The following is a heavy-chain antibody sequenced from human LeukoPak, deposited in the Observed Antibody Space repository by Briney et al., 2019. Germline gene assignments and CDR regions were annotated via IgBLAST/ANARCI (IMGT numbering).Heavy chain of an antibody. V-gene: IGHV1-2*04. CDR2: INPNSGGT. J-gene: IGHJ6*02. CDR1: GYTFTGYY. CDR3: ARGYSSCSYYYFGMGG. D-gene: IGHD6-19*01. Sequence: ASVKVSCKASGYTFTGYYMHWVRQAPGQGLEWMGWINPNSGGTNYAQKFQGWVTMTRDTSISTAYTELSRLRSDDTAVYYCARGYSSCSYYYFGMGGWGQGTTVTVSS.